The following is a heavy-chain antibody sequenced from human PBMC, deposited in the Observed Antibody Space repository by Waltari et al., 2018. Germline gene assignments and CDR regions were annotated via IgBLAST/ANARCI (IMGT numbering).Heavy chain of an antibody. J-gene: IGHJ4*02. Sequence: QVQLQESGPGLVKPSGTLSLTCAVSGGSISSSNWWSWVRQPPGKGLEWIGEIYHSGSTNYNPSLKSRVTISVDKSKNQFSLKLSSVTAADTAVYYCARSTYSSGWYELYYFDYWGQGTLVTVSS. CDR3: ARSTYSSGWYELYYFDY. D-gene: IGHD6-19*01. V-gene: IGHV4-4*02. CDR2: IYHSGST. CDR1: GGSISSSNW.